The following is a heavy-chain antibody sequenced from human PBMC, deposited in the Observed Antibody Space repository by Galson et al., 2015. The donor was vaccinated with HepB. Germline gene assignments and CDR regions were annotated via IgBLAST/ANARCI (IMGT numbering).Heavy chain of an antibody. D-gene: IGHD5-12*01. CDR2: IYSGGST. Sequence: SLRLSCAASGFTFSSYAMFWVRQAPGKGLEWVSVIYSGGSTYYADSVKGRFTISRDNSKNTLYLQMNSLRAEDTAVYYCAREGDPSTVATTDYWGQGTLVTVSS. V-gene: IGHV3-66*01. CDR3: AREGDPSTVATTDY. CDR1: GFTFSSYA. J-gene: IGHJ4*02.